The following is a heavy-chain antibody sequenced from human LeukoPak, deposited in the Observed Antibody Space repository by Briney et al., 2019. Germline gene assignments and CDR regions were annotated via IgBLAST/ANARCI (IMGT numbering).Heavy chain of an antibody. CDR2: MNPNSGNT. CDR3: AREGDYGAGYDY. CDR1: GYTFTSYD. V-gene: IGHV1-8*01. D-gene: IGHD4-17*01. Sequence: GASVKVSCKASGYTFTSYDINWVRQATGHGVEWMGWMNPNSGNTGYAQKFQGRVTMTRNTSISTAYMELSSLRSEDTAVYYCAREGDYGAGYDYWGQGTLVTVSS. J-gene: IGHJ4*02.